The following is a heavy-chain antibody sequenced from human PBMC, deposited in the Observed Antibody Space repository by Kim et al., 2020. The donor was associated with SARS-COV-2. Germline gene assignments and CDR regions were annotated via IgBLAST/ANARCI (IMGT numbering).Heavy chain of an antibody. Sequence: SVKVSCKASGGTFSSYAISWVRQAPGQGLEWMGRIIPILGIANYAQKFQGRVTITADKSTSTAYMELSSLRSEDTAVYYCARAMVRGVISSPEYFQHWGQGTLVTVSS. D-gene: IGHD3-10*01. J-gene: IGHJ1*01. CDR1: GGTFSSYA. CDR3: ARAMVRGVISSPEYFQH. V-gene: IGHV1-69*04. CDR2: IIPILGIA.